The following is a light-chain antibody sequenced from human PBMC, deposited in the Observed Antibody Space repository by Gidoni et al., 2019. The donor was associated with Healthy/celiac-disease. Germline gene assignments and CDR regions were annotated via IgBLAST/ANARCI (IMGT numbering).Light chain of an antibody. CDR1: QSISSY. CDR2: AAS. Sequence: DIQMTQSPSSLSASVGDRVTITCRASQSISSYLNWYQQKPGKAPKLLIYAASSLQSGVPSRFSGSGSATDFTLTISSLQPEDFATYSCQQSYSTPFTFXPXTKVDIK. J-gene: IGKJ3*01. V-gene: IGKV1-39*01. CDR3: QQSYSTPFT.